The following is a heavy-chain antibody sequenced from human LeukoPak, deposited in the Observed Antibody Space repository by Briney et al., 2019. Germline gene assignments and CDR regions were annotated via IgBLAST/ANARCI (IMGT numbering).Heavy chain of an antibody. V-gene: IGHV4-39*07. CDR1: GGSISSSSYY. Sequence: SETLSLTCTVSGGSISSSSYYWGWIRQPPGKGLEWIGSIYYSGSTYYNPSLKSRVTISVDTSKNQFSLKLSSVTAADTAVYYCARGLFNSSSWYYRYYYYYMDVWGKGTTVTVSS. D-gene: IGHD6-13*01. J-gene: IGHJ6*03. CDR3: ARGLFNSSSWYYRYYYYYMDV. CDR2: IYYSGST.